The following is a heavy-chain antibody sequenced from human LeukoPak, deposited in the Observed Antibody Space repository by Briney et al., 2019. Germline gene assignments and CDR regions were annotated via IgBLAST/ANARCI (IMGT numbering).Heavy chain of an antibody. CDR1: GFTVSGNY. CDR2: IYSGGST. D-gene: IGHD4-17*01. J-gene: IGHJ4*02. Sequence: GGSLRLSGAASGFTVSGNYMSWVRQAPGKGLEWVSVIYSGGSTYYADSVKGRFTISRDNSKSTLYLQMNSLRAEDTAVYFCARLGTTVTHFDYWGQGTLVTVSS. V-gene: IGHV3-66*01. CDR3: ARLGTTVTHFDY.